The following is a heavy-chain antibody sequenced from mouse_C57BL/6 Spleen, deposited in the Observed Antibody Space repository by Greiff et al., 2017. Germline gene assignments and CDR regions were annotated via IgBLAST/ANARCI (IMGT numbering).Heavy chain of an antibody. D-gene: IGHD1-1*01. CDR2: IYPRSGNT. CDR1: GYTFTSYG. V-gene: IGHV1-81*01. CDR3: ARRGLITTVVAKDY. J-gene: IGHJ2*01. Sequence: QVQLQQSGAELARPGASVKLSCKASGYTFTSYGISWVKQRTGQGLEWIGEIYPRSGNTYYNEKFKGKGTLTADKSSSTAYMELRSLTSEDSAVYFCARRGLITTVVAKDYWGQGTTLTVSS.